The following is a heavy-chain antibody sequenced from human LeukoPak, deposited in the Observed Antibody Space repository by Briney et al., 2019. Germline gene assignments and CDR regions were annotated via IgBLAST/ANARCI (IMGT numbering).Heavy chain of an antibody. CDR1: GYTFTSYD. D-gene: IGHD3-3*01. CDR2: MNPNSGNT. Sequence: ASVKVSCKASGYTFTSYDINWVRQATGQGPEWMGWMNPNSGNTGYAQKFQGRVTMTRNTSISTAYMGLSSLRSEDTAVYYCARSDDFWSGYYWDYWGQGTLVTVSS. CDR3: ARSDDFWSGYYWDY. V-gene: IGHV1-8*01. J-gene: IGHJ4*02.